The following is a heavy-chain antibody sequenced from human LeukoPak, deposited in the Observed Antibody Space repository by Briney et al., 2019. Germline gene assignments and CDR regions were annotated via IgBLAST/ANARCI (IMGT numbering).Heavy chain of an antibody. J-gene: IGHJ4*02. V-gene: IGHV4-59*01. D-gene: IGHD3-10*01. CDR3: ARGTGSGSYPFDY. CDR2: IYYSGST. CDR1: GGSFSGYY. Sequence: PSETLSLTCAVYGGSFSGYYWSWIRQPPGKGLEWIGYIYYSGSTNYNPSLKSRVTISVDTSKNQFSLKVSSVTAADTAVYYCARGTGSGSYPFDYWGQGTLVTVSS.